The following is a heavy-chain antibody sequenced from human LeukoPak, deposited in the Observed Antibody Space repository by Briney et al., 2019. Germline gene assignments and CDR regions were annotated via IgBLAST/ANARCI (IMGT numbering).Heavy chain of an antibody. J-gene: IGHJ4*02. CDR1: GGSFSDNS. Sequence: SETLSLTCAVSGGSFSDNSCNWIRQPPGKGLEWIGEVNHSGRTNYNPSLKSRVTMSGDKSKNQLSLRLSSVTAADTAVYYCARGRDDYGNNNYFDYRGPGILVTVSS. D-gene: IGHD4-17*01. V-gene: IGHV4-34*01. CDR2: VNHSGRT. CDR3: ARGRDDYGNNNYFDY.